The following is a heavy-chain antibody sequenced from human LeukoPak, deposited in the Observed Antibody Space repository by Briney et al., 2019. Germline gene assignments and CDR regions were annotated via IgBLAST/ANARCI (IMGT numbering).Heavy chain of an antibody. D-gene: IGHD1-26*01. CDR3: ARPQYSGNYFAFDI. J-gene: IGHJ3*02. CDR2: LYGSATI. CDR1: GGSISGYY. Sequence: PSETLSLACNVFGGSISGYYWSWIRQPAGKGLEWIGRLYGSATIKYNPSLRSRLSLSVDMSKNQFSLKLSSVTAADTAVYYCARPQYSGNYFAFDIWGQGTKVTVSS. V-gene: IGHV4-4*07.